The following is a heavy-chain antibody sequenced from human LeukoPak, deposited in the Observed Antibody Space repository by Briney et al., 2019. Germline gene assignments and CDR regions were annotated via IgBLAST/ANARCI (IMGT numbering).Heavy chain of an antibody. D-gene: IGHD3-22*01. V-gene: IGHV1-69*13. CDR1: GGTFSSYA. Sequence: SVKVSCKASGGTFSSYAISWVRQAPGQGLEWMGGIIPIFGTANYAQKFQGRVTITADESTSTAYMELSSLRSEDTAVYYRARDYYDSSAYYYYMDVWGKGTTVTVSS. CDR2: IIPIFGTA. J-gene: IGHJ6*03. CDR3: ARDYYDSSAYYYYMDV.